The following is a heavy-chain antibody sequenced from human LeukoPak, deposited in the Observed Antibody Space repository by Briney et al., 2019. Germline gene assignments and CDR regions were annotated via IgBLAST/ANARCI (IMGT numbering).Heavy chain of an antibody. J-gene: IGHJ2*01. V-gene: IGHV4-4*09. CDR1: GGSVSSYY. Sequence: SETLSLTCTVSGGSVSSYYWSWIRQPPGKGLKWIGYIYSSENTKYNSSLESRVTMSVDTSKNQFFLKLSSVTAADTAVYYCARFHSGPSGWYVLWYFDLWGRGTLVTVSS. D-gene: IGHD6-19*01. CDR2: IYSSENT. CDR3: ARFHSGPSGWYVLWYFDL.